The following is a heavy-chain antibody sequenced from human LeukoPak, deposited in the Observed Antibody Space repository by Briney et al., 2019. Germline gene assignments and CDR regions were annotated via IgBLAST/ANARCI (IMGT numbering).Heavy chain of an antibody. CDR1: GFTFSTYQ. V-gene: IGHV3-48*03. CDR2: ISNSDDLI. D-gene: IGHD2-21*01. J-gene: IGHJ4*02. Sequence: GGSLRLSCAASGFTFSTYQFNWVRQAPGKGLEWISYISNSDDLIYYADSVRGRFTVSRDNAKSSVYLQMNSLRAEDTAVYYCARETASCGGDCYDYWGQGTLVTVSS. CDR3: ARETASCGGDCYDY.